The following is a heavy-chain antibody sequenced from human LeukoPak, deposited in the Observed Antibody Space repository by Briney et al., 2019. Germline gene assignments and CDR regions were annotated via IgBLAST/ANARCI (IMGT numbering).Heavy chain of an antibody. CDR3: MTESSGFPTR. Sequence: PSETLSLTCVAYGGPFSSYFWSWIRQPPGKGLEWIGEINHSGSTNYNPSLKSRVTISVDKSKNHFSLKLNSVTAADTAMYYCMTESSGFPTRWGQGTLVTVSS. CDR2: INHSGST. V-gene: IGHV4-34*01. D-gene: IGHD3-22*01. CDR1: GGPFSSYF. J-gene: IGHJ4*02.